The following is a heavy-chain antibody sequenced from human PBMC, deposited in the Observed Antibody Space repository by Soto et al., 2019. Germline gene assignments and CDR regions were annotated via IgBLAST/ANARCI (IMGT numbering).Heavy chain of an antibody. J-gene: IGHJ6*02. CDR1: GFTFSSYG. D-gene: IGHD5-12*01. CDR2: ISYDGSNK. V-gene: IGHV3-30*18. CDR3: AKDLTPWILEEGKKYYYYYGMDV. Sequence: GGSLRLSCAASGFTFSSYGMHWVRQAPGKGLEWVAVISYDGSNKYYADSVKGRFTISRDNSKNTLYLQMNSLRAEDTAVYYCAKDLTPWILEEGKKYYYYYGMDVWGQGTTVTVSS.